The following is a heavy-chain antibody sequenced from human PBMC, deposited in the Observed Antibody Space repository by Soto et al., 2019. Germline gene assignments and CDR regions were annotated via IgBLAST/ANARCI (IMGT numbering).Heavy chain of an antibody. D-gene: IGHD6-6*01. J-gene: IGHJ5*02. CDR1: GGSFSGYY. V-gene: IGHV4-34*01. CDR2: INHSGST. CDR3: ARGRGIAARLSWFDP. Sequence: QVQLQQWGAGLLKPSETLSLTCAVYGGSFSGYYWSWIRQPPGKGLEWIGEINHSGSTNYNPSLKSRVTLSVDTSKNQFSLKLSSVTAADTAVYYCARGRGIAARLSWFDPWGQGTLVTVSS.